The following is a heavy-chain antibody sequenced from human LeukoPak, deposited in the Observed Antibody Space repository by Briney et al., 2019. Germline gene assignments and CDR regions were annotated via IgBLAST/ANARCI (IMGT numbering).Heavy chain of an antibody. Sequence: GGSLRLSCEGSGFTFSNYWMGWVRQAPGKGLQWVANIKTDGSEKYYVDSVKGRFTISRDNAKNSLYLQMNSLRAEDTAVYYCARDRKFLEWLWFDYWGQGNLVTVSS. CDR2: IKTDGSEK. D-gene: IGHD3-3*01. CDR1: GFTFSNYW. J-gene: IGHJ4*02. V-gene: IGHV3-7*01. CDR3: ARDRKFLEWLWFDY.